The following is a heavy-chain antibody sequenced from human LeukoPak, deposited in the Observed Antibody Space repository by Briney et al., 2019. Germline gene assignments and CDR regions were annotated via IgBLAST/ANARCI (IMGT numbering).Heavy chain of an antibody. CDR1: GGSISSYY. V-gene: IGHV4-59*01. D-gene: IGHD2-2*02. Sequence: SETLSLTCTVSGGSISSYYWSWIRQPPGKGLDWIGYIYYSGSTNYNPSLKSRVTISVDTSKNQFSLKLSSVTAADTAVYYCARVYFSSTSCYTYAFDIWGQGTMVTVSS. CDR3: ARVYFSSTSCYTYAFDI. J-gene: IGHJ3*02. CDR2: IYYSGST.